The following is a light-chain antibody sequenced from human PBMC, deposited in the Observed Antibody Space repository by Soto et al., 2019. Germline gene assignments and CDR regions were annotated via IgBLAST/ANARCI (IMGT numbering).Light chain of an antibody. Sequence: EIVLTQSPATLSSFPGDRVTLSCRASQYIHTRLAWYQHRPGQAPRIXIYQTSLRDAGIRARFSASGSGTEFTLTISDVQSEDFALYYCHQRQSSPRTFGQGTKVDIK. CDR2: QTS. CDR1: QYIHTR. J-gene: IGKJ1*01. V-gene: IGKV3-11*01. CDR3: HQRQSSPRT.